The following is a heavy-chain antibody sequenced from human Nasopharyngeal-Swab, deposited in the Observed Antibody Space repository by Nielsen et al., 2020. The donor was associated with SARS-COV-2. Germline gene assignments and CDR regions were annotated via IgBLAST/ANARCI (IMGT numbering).Heavy chain of an antibody. CDR3: ARDRGITMVRGAIYYYYGMDV. Sequence: GESLKISCAATGFTFGAYWRHWVRQTSGKGLGWVSRIEGDGSSTYYADSVKGRFTISRDNSKNTLYLQMNSLRAEDTAVYYCARDRGITMVRGAIYYYYGMDVWGQGTTVTVSS. CDR1: GFTFGAYW. CDR2: IEGDGSST. V-gene: IGHV3-74*01. J-gene: IGHJ6*02. D-gene: IGHD3-10*01.